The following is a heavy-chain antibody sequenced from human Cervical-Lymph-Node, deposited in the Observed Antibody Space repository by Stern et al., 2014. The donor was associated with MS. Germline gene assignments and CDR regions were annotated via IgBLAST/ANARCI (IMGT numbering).Heavy chain of an antibody. Sequence: VQLVESGPGLAKPSQTLSLTCTVSGGSISTTGYYWTWIRQHPGKGLEWIGYIHYRGSTYYNPSLKSRGTISVDTSKNQFSLKLTSVTAADTALYYCARSDRLWGSFDYWGQGSLVTVSS. J-gene: IGHJ4*02. CDR2: IHYRGST. V-gene: IGHV4-31*03. CDR1: GGSISTTGYY. D-gene: IGHD3-16*01. CDR3: ARSDRLWGSFDY.